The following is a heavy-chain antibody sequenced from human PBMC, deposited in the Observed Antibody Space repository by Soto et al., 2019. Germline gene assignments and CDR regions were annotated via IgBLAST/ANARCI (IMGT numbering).Heavy chain of an antibody. D-gene: IGHD2-2*01. V-gene: IGHV1-69*01. J-gene: IGHJ6*02. CDR2: IIPIFGTA. Sequence: QVQLVQSGAEVKKPGSSVKVSCKASGGTFSSYAISWVRQAPGQGLEWMGGIIPIFGTANYAQKFQGRVTISADESTSTAYMELSSLRSEDTGVYYCARATRIYCRSTSCYAGAGYYYYYYGMDVWGQGTTVTVSS. CDR1: GGTFSSYA. CDR3: ARATRIYCRSTSCYAGAGYYYYYYGMDV.